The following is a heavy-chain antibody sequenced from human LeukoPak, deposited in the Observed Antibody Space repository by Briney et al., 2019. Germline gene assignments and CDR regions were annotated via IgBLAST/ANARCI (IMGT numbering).Heavy chain of an antibody. Sequence: SETLSLTCTVSGGSISSGDYYWSWIRQPPGKGMEWIGYIYYGGSTYYNPSLKSRVTISVDTSQNQFSLKLSSVTAADTAVYYCAREGYYDSSGYQLFDPWGQGTLVTVSS. CDR1: GGSISSGDYY. D-gene: IGHD3-22*01. V-gene: IGHV4-30-4*08. CDR2: IYYGGST. CDR3: AREGYYDSSGYQLFDP. J-gene: IGHJ5*02.